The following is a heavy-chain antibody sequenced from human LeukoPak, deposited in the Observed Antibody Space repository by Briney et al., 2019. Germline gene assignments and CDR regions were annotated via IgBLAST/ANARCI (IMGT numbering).Heavy chain of an antibody. D-gene: IGHD3-22*01. CDR3: AARSGYYRDGFDY. CDR1: GGSISSGGYS. Sequence: PSETLSLTCAVSGGSISSGGYSWSWIRQPPGKGLEWIGYIYHSGSTYYNPSLKSRVTISVDRSKNQFSLKLSSVTAADTAVYYCAARSGYYRDGFDYWGQGTLVTVSS. V-gene: IGHV4-30-2*01. J-gene: IGHJ4*02. CDR2: IYHSGST.